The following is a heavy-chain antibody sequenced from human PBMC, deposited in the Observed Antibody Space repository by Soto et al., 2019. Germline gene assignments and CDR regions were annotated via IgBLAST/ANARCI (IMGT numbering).Heavy chain of an antibody. CDR1: GFTFSSYA. D-gene: IGHD6-6*01. CDR2: ISYDGSNK. J-gene: IGHJ4*02. V-gene: IGHV3-30-3*01. CDR3: ARGPYSSSSLDY. Sequence: GGSLRLSCAASGFTFSSYAMHWVRQAPGKGLEWVAVISYDGSNKYYADSVKGRFTISRDNSKNTLYLQMNSLRAEGTAVYYCARGPYSSSSLDYWGQGTLVTVSS.